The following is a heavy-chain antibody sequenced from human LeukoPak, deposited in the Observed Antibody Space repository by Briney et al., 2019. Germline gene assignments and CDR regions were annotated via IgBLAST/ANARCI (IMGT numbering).Heavy chain of an antibody. CDR3: ATDRPSGGYKIDAFDI. D-gene: IGHD3-10*01. V-gene: IGHV1-24*01. CDR2: FDPEDGET. J-gene: IGHJ3*02. Sequence: ASVKVSCKVSGYTLTELSMHWVRRAPGKGLEWMGGFDPEDGETIYAQKFQGRVTMTEDTSTDTAYMELSSLRSEDTAVYYCATDRPSGGYKIDAFDIWGQGTMVTVSS. CDR1: GYTLTELS.